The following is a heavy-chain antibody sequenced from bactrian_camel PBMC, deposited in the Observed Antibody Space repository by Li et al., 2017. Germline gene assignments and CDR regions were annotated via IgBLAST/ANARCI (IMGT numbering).Heavy chain of an antibody. Sequence: VQLVESGGGSVRAGTSLTLTCVTSGYTDDGHCMGWFRQAPGKEREGVAQMYSGESRTYYADSVKGRFTISHDNAKRTLYLQMHSLKPEDTAMYYCVADCEFRYDHFDFDVGFRGQGTQVTVS. CDR2: MYSGESRT. J-gene: IGHJ6*01. D-gene: IGHD7*01. CDR1: GYTDDGHC. V-gene: IGHV3S59*01. CDR3: VADCEFRYDHFDFDVGF.